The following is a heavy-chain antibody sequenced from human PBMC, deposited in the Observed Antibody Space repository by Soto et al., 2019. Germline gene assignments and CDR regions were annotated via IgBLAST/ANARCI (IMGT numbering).Heavy chain of an antibody. Sequence: QVQVVESGGGVVQPGRSLRLSCAASGFNFSSYGMHWVRQAPGKGLEWVALVWYDGDNKYYADSVKGRFTISRDNAKNTLYLKMNGLRVEDTAVYYCARSLWGAGNGYYRAGGEWSFDYWGQGTLVTVSS. CDR1: GFNFSSYG. CDR2: VWYDGDNK. D-gene: IGHD3-22*01. J-gene: IGHJ4*02. V-gene: IGHV3-33*01. CDR3: ARSLWGAGNGYYRAGGEWSFDY.